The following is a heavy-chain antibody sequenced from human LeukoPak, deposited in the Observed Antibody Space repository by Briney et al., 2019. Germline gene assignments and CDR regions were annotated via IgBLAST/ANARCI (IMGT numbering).Heavy chain of an antibody. CDR3: AKDQGFGIAWPDTLDY. Sequence: GGSLRLSCAASGFKFSDYGMHWVRQAPGRGLEWVALISYDGTNKYYADSVKDRFTISRDNSKITVSLQMNSLRSEDTAVYYCAKDQGFGIAWPDTLDYWGQGNLVIASS. V-gene: IGHV3-30*18. CDR1: GFKFSDYG. J-gene: IGHJ4*02. D-gene: IGHD1-14*01. CDR2: ISYDGTNK.